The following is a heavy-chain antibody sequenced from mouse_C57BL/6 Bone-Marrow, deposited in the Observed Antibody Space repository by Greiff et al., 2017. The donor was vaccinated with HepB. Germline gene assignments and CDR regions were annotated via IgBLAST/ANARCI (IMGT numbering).Heavy chain of an antibody. CDR1: GFTFSSYA. J-gene: IGHJ1*03. CDR2: ISDGGSYT. CDR3: AREDSLSYFDV. V-gene: IGHV5-4*01. Sequence: EVHLVESGGGLVKPGGSLKLSCAASGFTFSSYAMSWVRQTPEKRLEWVATISDGGSYTYYPDNVKGRFTISRDNAKNNLYLQMSHLKSEDTAMYYCAREDSLSYFDVWGTGTTVTVSS. D-gene: IGHD2-3*01.